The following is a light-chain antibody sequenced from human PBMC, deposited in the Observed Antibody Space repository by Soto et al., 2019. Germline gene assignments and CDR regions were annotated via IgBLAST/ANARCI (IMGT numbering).Light chain of an antibody. Sequence: EIVMTQSPATLSVSPGARATLSCRASQSVSSNLAWYQQKPGQAPRLLISGSSTRATGVPARFSGSGSGTEFTLTISSLQSEDFAIYYCQQYNNWWTFGQGTKVAIK. J-gene: IGKJ1*01. CDR2: GSS. CDR3: QQYNNWWT. CDR1: QSVSSN. V-gene: IGKV3-15*01.